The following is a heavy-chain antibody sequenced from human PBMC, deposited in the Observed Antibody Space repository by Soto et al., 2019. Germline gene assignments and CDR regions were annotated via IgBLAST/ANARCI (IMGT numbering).Heavy chain of an antibody. CDR2: IYPGDSDT. J-gene: IGHJ4*02. V-gene: IGHV5-51*01. Sequence: PGESLKISRKGSGYRFSTYWIGWVRQMPGKGLEWMGIIYPGDSDTRYSPSFQGQVTISVDKSISTTYLQSGSLKASDTAVYYCATSTASYVYMVSTTTLAYFDYWGQGTLVTVSS. CDR1: GYRFSTYW. CDR3: ATSTASYVYMVSTTTLAYFDY. D-gene: IGHD5-12*01.